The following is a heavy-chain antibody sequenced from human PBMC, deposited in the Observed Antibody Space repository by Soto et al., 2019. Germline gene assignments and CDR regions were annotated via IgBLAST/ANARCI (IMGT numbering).Heavy chain of an antibody. V-gene: IGHV1-46*01. D-gene: IGHD2-15*01. J-gene: IGHJ4*02. CDR1: GYTFTSYY. Sequence: ASVKVSCKASGYTFTSYYMHWVRQAPGQGLEWMGIINPCGGSTSYAQKFQGRVTMTRDTSTSTVYMELSSLRSEDTAVYYCARDGYCSGGSCSQGYWGQGTLVTVSS. CDR3: ARDGYCSGGSCSQGY. CDR2: INPCGGST.